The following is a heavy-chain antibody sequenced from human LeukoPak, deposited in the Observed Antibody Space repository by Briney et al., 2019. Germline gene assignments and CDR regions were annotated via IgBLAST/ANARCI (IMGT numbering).Heavy chain of an antibody. Sequence: GRSLRPSCAASGFTFSSYSMNWVRQAPGKGLEWVSSISSSSSYIYYADSVKGRFTISRDNAKNSLYLQMNSLRAEDTAVYYCAREEGVAAAGDWGQGTLVTVSS. CDR2: ISSSSSYI. D-gene: IGHD6-13*01. J-gene: IGHJ4*02. CDR1: GFTFSSYS. CDR3: AREEGVAAAGD. V-gene: IGHV3-21*01.